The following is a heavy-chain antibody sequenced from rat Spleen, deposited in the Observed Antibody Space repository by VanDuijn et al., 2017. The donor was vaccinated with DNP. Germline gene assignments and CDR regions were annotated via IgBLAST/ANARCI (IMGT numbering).Heavy chain of an antibody. Sequence: EVQLQESGPGLVKPSQSLSLTCSVTGFSITRSYRWNWIRKFPGNKMEWIGHISYSGSTSYNPSLKSRISITRDTSKNQFFLQLNSVTTEDTATYYCAWEQLWGFDYWGQGVMVTVSS. J-gene: IGHJ2*01. D-gene: IGHD1-2*01. CDR1: GFSITRSY. CDR2: ISYSGST. CDR3: AWEQLWGFDY. V-gene: IGHV3-1*01.